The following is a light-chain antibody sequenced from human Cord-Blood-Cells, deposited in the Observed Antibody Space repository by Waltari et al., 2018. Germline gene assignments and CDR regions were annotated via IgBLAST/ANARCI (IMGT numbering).Light chain of an antibody. CDR1: QGISNY. Sequence: DIQMTQSPSSLSASVAYRVTITRRPSQGISNYLAWFQQQPGKAPKSLIYAGSSCRSGVSSKFSGSGSGTDVALTISSLPPDDCATYCGQQYNSYPYTFGQGTKLEIK. V-gene: IGKV1-16*02. J-gene: IGKJ2*01. CDR3: QQYNSYPYT. CDR2: AGS.